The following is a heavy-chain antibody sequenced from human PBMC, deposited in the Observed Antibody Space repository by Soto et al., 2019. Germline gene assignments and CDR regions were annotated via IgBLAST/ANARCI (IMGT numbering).Heavy chain of an antibody. CDR1: GFTFSSYG. CDR2: IWYDGSNK. Sequence: QVQLVESGGGVVQPGRSLRLSCAASGFTFSSYGMHWVRQAPGKGLEWVAVIWYDGSNKYYADSVKGRFTISRDNSKNTLYLQMNSLRGEDTAVYYCARDLGYYDSSEAFDIWGQGTMVTVSS. CDR3: ARDLGYYDSSEAFDI. V-gene: IGHV3-33*01. J-gene: IGHJ3*02. D-gene: IGHD3-22*01.